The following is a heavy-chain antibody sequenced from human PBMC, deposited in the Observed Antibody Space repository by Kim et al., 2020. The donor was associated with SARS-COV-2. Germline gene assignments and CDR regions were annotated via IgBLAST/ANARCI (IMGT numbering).Heavy chain of an antibody. Sequence: VKGRFTSSRDNSKNTLYLQMNSLRAEDTAVYYCAKGYSYGPYNYYYYGMDVWGQGTTVTVSS. V-gene: IGHV3-30*02. J-gene: IGHJ6*02. D-gene: IGHD5-18*01. CDR3: AKGYSYGPYNYYYYGMDV.